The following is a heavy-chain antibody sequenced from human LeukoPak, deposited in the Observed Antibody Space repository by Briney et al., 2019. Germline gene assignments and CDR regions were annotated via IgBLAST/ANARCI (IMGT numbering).Heavy chain of an antibody. D-gene: IGHD1-7*01. J-gene: IGHJ1*01. CDR3: VRMNLGGAYCQH. Sequence: GESLKISCKGSGYVFSDYWMGWVRQMPGRRLEWMGIVYAGDSGSRYSPSFPGQVTISADKSVNTAYLQWSSRKASDTAIYYCVRMNLGGAYCQHWGQGTQVTVSS. CDR1: GYVFSDYW. V-gene: IGHV5-51*01. CDR2: VYAGDSGS.